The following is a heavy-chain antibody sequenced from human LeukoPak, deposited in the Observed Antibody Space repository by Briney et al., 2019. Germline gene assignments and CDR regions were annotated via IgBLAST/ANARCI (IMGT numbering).Heavy chain of an antibody. Sequence: GGSLRLSCAASGFTFSSYAMSWVRQAPGKGLERVSAISGSGGSTYYADSVKGRFTISRDNPKNTLYLQMNSLRAEDTAVYYCAKLILMVYADYWGQGTLVTVSS. CDR1: GFTFSSYA. CDR2: ISGSGGST. V-gene: IGHV3-23*01. D-gene: IGHD2-8*01. CDR3: AKLILMVYADY. J-gene: IGHJ4*02.